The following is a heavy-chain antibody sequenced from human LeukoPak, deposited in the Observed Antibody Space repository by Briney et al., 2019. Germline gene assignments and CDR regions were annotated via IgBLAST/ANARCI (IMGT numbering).Heavy chain of an antibody. V-gene: IGHV1-69*04. J-gene: IGHJ3*02. D-gene: IGHD3-10*01. CDR3: ARDAHVIIVRRAFDI. CDR2: IIPILDIA. Sequence: SVKVSCKASGGTFSSYAINWVRQAPGQGLEWMGRIIPILDIANYAQKFQGRVTITADKSTSTAYMELSSLRSEDTAVYYCARDAHVIIVRRAFDIWGQGTMVTVSS. CDR1: GGTFSSYA.